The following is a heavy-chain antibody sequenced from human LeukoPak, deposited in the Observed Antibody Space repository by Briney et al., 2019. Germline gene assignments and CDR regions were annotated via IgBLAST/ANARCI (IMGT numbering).Heavy chain of an antibody. V-gene: IGHV3-7*01. J-gene: IGHJ4*02. CDR3: ARDVLIGFWSGYSDF. D-gene: IGHD3-3*01. CDR1: GFTFSFYN. CDR2: LDPEGGDD. Sequence: GGSLRLSCAASGFTFSFYNMNWVRQAPGRGLEWVANLDPEGGDDFYLDSVKGRFSISRDNAKNSLYLLMTNLKVEDTAAYYCARDVLIGFWSGYSDFWGPGTLVAVAS.